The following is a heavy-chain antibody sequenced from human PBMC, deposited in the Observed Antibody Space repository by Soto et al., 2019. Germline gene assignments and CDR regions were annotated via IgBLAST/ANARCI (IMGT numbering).Heavy chain of an antibody. J-gene: IGHJ4*02. Sequence: QVQLVQSGAEVKKPGASVKVSCKASGYTFTSYDINWVRQATGQGLEWMGWMNPNSGNTGYAQKFQGRVNMTRNTSISTAYMELRSLRSEDTAVYYCARDVGGLGDTVTDYWGQGTLVTVSS. D-gene: IGHD4-17*01. CDR3: ARDVGGLGDTVTDY. CDR1: GYTFTSYD. V-gene: IGHV1-8*01. CDR2: MNPNSGNT.